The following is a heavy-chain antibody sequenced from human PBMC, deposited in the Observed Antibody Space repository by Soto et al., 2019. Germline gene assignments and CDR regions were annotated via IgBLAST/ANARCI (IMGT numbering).Heavy chain of an antibody. CDR3: ARHKSYDFWSGYSYNWFDP. J-gene: IGHJ5*02. Sequence: QVQLVQSGAEVKKPGASVKVSCKASGYTFTSYAMHWVRQAPGQRLEWMGWINAGNGNTKYSLKFQGRVTITRDTSASTAYMELSSLRSEDTAVYYCARHKSYDFWSGYSYNWFDPWGQGTLVTVSS. CDR2: INAGNGNT. CDR1: GYTFTSYA. D-gene: IGHD3-3*01. V-gene: IGHV1-3*01.